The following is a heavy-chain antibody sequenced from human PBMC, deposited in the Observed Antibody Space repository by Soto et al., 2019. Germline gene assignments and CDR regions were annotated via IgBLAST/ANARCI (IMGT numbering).Heavy chain of an antibody. V-gene: IGHV4-4*07. CDR2: VYTTGDT. D-gene: IGHD6-13*01. CDR1: GDSISNSH. CDR3: VRDKGMADL. J-gene: IGHJ5*02. Sequence: QVHLQESGPGLVKPSETLSLSCTISGDSISNSHWSWIRQPAGKGLEWIGRVYTTGDTNYNPSLESRVPMSVDTSNNHFSLKLTSVTAADTAVYYCVRDKGMADLWGQGTLVSVSS.